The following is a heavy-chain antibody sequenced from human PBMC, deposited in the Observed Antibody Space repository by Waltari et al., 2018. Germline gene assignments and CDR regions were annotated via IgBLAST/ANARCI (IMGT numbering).Heavy chain of an antibody. CDR3: AGHQNWYFDL. CDR1: GYIFTKYW. CDR2: IHPGDSDV. J-gene: IGHJ2*01. V-gene: IGHV5-51*01. Sequence: EVQLVQSGAEVNKPGESLRISCKGSGYIFTKYWIGWVRQMPGKGLEWVAIIHPGDSDVRYSPSFEGRVTISADISTNTAYLQWSSLKASDSAMYYCAGHQNWYFDLWGRGTLVTVSS.